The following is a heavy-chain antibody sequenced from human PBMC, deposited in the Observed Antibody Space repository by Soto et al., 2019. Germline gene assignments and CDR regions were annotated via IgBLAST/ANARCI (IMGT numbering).Heavy chain of an antibody. CDR2: IKSKTDGGTT. CDR1: GFTFSNAW. D-gene: IGHD3-3*01. J-gene: IGHJ6*03. Sequence: EVQLVESGGGLVKPGGSLRLSCAASGFTFSNAWMSWVRQAPGKGLEWVGRIKSKTDGGTTDYAAPVKGRFTISRDDSKNTLYLQMNSLKTEDTAVYYCTTEVGRFRFLVGYYYYMDVWGKGTTVTVSS. V-gene: IGHV3-15*01. CDR3: TTEVGRFRFLVGYYYYMDV.